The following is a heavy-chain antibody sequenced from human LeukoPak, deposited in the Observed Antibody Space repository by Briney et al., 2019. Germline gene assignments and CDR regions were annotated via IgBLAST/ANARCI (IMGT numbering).Heavy chain of an antibody. CDR2: ISSSGSTI. Sequence: GGSLRLSCAASGFTFSSYELNWVRQAPGKGLEWVSYISSSGSTIYYADSVKGRFTISRDNAKNSLNLQMNSLRAEDTAVYYCARLNYYEKKGAFDIWGQGTMVTVSS. CDR1: GFTFSSYE. J-gene: IGHJ3*02. D-gene: IGHD3-22*01. V-gene: IGHV3-48*03. CDR3: ARLNYYEKKGAFDI.